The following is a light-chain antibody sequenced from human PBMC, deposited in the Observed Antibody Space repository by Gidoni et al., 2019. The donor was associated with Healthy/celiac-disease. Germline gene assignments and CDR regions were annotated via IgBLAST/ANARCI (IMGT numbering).Light chain of an antibody. CDR3: QQYGSSPFT. CDR2: GAS. CDR1: QSVSSSY. Sequence: EIVLTQSPGTLSLSPGERATLSCRASQSVSSSYLAWYQQKPGQAPRPLIYGASSGSGTDFTLTISRLEPEDVAVYYCQQYGSSPFTFGPGTKVDIK. J-gene: IGKJ3*01. V-gene: IGKV3-20*01.